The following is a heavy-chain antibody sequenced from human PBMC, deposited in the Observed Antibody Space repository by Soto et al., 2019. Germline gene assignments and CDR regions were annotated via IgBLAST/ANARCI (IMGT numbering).Heavy chain of an antibody. CDR2: INAGNGNT. D-gene: IGHD2-15*01. Sequence: ASVKVSCKASGYTFTSYAMHWVRQAPGQRLEWMGWINAGNGNTKYSQKFQGRVTITRDTSASTAYMELSSLRSEGTAVYYCARGPGGPDGPGDYWGQGTLVTVSS. CDR1: GYTFTSYA. J-gene: IGHJ4*02. V-gene: IGHV1-3*01. CDR3: ARGPGGPDGPGDY.